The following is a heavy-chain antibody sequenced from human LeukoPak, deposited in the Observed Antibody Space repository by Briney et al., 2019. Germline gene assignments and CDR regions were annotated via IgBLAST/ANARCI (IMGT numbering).Heavy chain of an antibody. V-gene: IGHV1-2*02. CDR1: GYTFTGYY. CDR3: ARDSPYSSSSLGFDY. J-gene: IGHJ4*02. Sequence: GASVKVSCKASGYTFTGYYMHWVRQAPGQGLEWMGWINPNSGGTNYAQKLQGRVTMTTDTSTSTAYMELRSLRSDDTAVYYCARDSPYSSSSLGFDYWGQGTLVTVSS. CDR2: INPNSGGT. D-gene: IGHD6-13*01.